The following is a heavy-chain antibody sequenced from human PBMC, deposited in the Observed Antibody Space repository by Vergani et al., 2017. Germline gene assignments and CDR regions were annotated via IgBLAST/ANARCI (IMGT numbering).Heavy chain of an antibody. CDR1: SHTFQTYG. J-gene: IGHJ3*01. Sequence: QVQLVQSGAELKKPGASVSVSCKGSSHTFQTYGISWVRQAPGKGLEWMAWIRPYTGHTIYAQKFQDRVTMTADTSTNTAYMELRSLRSDDTAVYFCGRVAPSNSEVTPTAFDVWGQGTMVTVSS. CDR2: IRPYTGHT. D-gene: IGHD1-1*01. CDR3: GRVAPSNSEVTPTAFDV. V-gene: IGHV1-18*01.